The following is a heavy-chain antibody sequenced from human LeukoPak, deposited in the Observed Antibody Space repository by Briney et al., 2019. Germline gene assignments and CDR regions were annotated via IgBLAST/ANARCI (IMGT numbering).Heavy chain of an antibody. Sequence: GGSLRLSYAASGFTFSSYWMHWVRQAPGKGLVWVSRINSDGSSTSYADSVKGRFTVSRDNAKNTLYLQMNSLRDEDTAVYYCASTIGSAPDYYGSGGFAVLDYWGQGTLVTVSS. V-gene: IGHV3-74*01. D-gene: IGHD3-10*01. J-gene: IGHJ4*02. CDR1: GFTFSSYW. CDR3: ASTIGSAPDYYGSGGFAVLDY. CDR2: INSDGSST.